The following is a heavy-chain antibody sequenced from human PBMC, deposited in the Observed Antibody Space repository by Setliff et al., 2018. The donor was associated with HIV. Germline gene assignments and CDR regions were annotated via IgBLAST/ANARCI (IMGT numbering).Heavy chain of an antibody. CDR1: GGSVGSGSYY. J-gene: IGHJ5*01. CDR2: INHSGTS. D-gene: IGHD3-10*01. V-gene: IGHV4-39*07. Sequence: PSETLSLTCTVSGGSVGSGSYYWSWVRQPPGKGLEWIGSINHSGTSYYNPSLKSRVTISIDTSKNQFFLKLSSVTAADTAVYYCARSIYGSRTYPLDSWGQGTRVTVSS. CDR3: ARSIYGSRTYPLDS.